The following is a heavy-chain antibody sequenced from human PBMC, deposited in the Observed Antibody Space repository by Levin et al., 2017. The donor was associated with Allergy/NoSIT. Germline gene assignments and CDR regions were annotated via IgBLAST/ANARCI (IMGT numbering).Heavy chain of an antibody. Sequence: PGGSLRLSCAASGFIFRSYEMNWLRQAPGKGLEWVSYVSSSGSDIFYADSVRGRFTISRDNAKNSLYLQLNSLIAEDTAVYYCARGWLRDGGYFDSWGQGTLVTVSS. D-gene: IGHD5-12*01. CDR1: GFIFRSYE. J-gene: IGHJ4*02. CDR2: VSSSGSDI. CDR3: ARGWLRDGGYFDS. V-gene: IGHV3-48*03.